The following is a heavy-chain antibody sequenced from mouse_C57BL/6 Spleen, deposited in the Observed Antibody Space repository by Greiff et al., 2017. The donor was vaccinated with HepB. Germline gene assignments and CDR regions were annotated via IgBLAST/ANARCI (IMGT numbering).Heavy chain of an antibody. J-gene: IGHJ3*01. CDR2: ISSGGSYT. V-gene: IGHV5-6*01. CDR1: GFTFSSYG. CDR3: ARHEELLFAY. Sequence: EVHLVESGGDLVKPGGSLKLSCAASGFTFSSYGMSWVRQTPDKRLEWVATISSGGSYTYYPDSVKGRFTISRDNAKNTLYLQMSSLKSEDTAMYYCARHEELLFAYWGQGTLVTVSA.